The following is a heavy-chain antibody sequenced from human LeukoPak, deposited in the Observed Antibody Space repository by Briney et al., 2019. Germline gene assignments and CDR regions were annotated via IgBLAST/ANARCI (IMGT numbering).Heavy chain of an antibody. CDR1: GFSFSSYS. V-gene: IGHV3-7*01. CDR3: ARDLKLELPASSGYCYGMDV. D-gene: IGHD1-7*01. Sequence: GGSLRLSGAASGFSFSSYSMTWVRQAPGKGLEWVANINQDGSEKYYVDSVKGRFTISRDNARKSLCLQMSSLRAEDTAVYYCARDLKLELPASSGYCYGMDVWGQGTTVTVSS. J-gene: IGHJ6*02. CDR2: INQDGSEK.